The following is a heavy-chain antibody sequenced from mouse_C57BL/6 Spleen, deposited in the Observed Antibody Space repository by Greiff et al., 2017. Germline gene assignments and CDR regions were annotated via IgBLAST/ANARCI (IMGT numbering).Heavy chain of an antibody. CDR1: GYTFTSYW. V-gene: IGHV1-55*01. CDR2: IYPGSGST. D-gene: IGHD1-1*01. Sequence: QVQLQQPGAELVKPGASVKMSCKASGYTFTSYWITWVKQRPGQGLEWIGDIYPGSGSTNYNEKFKSKPKLTVDTSSSTAYMQLSSLTSEDSAVYYCARGVMTTVVESNWYFDVWGTGTTVTVSS. J-gene: IGHJ1*03. CDR3: ARGVMTTVVESNWYFDV.